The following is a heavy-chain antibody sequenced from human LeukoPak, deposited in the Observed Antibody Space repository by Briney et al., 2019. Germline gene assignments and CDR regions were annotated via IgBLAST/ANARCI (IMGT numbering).Heavy chain of an antibody. CDR3: ARGLEWLRWFDP. D-gene: IGHD3-3*01. V-gene: IGHV4-34*01. CDR2: INHSGST. J-gene: IGHJ5*02. CDR1: GGSFSGYY. Sequence: PSETLSLTCAVYGGSFSGYYWSWIRQPPGKGLEWIGEINHSGSTNYNPSLKSRVTISADTSKNQFSLKLSSVTAADTAVYYCARGLEWLRWFDPWGQGTLVTVSS.